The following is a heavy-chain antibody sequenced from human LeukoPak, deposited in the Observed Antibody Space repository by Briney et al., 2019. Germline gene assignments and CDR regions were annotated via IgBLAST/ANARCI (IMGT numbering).Heavy chain of an antibody. CDR3: AREYR. D-gene: IGHD1-14*01. Sequence: GGSLRLPCAASGFTFDDYGMSWVRQAPGKGPEWVASIKEDGSVKYYVDSVTGRFTISRDNGRNSLHLQMNSLKFEDTAVYYCAREYRWGQGTMVTVSS. CDR2: IKEDGSVK. V-gene: IGHV3-7*01. J-gene: IGHJ3*01. CDR1: GFTFDDYG.